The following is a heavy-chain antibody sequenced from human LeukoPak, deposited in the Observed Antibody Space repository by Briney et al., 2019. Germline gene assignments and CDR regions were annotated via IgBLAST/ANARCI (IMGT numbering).Heavy chain of an antibody. CDR1: GFTVSGNY. CDR2: IYRDDTT. Sequence: PGGSLRLSCAASGFTVSGNYMTWVRQTPGKGLEWVSIIYRDDTTYYADSVKGRFIISRDNSKNTLYLHMNNLRAEDTAVYYCARDFSGSGYWLHPFDYWGQGTLVTVSS. V-gene: IGHV3-66*01. D-gene: IGHD3-22*01. CDR3: ARDFSGSGYWLHPFDY. J-gene: IGHJ4*02.